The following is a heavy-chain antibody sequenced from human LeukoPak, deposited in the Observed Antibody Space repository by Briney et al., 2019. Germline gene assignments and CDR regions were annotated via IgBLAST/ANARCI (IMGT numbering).Heavy chain of an antibody. CDR2: ISSSGSTM. CDR1: GFTFSSYE. V-gene: IGHV3-48*03. J-gene: IGHJ6*03. Sequence: GGSLRLSCAASGFTFSSYEMNWVRQAPGKGLEWVSYISSSGSTMYYADSVKGRFTISRDNAKNSLYLQMNSLRAEDTAVYYCARLAGGYYYYMDVWGKGTTVTVSS. D-gene: IGHD2-21*01. CDR3: ARLAGGYYYYMDV.